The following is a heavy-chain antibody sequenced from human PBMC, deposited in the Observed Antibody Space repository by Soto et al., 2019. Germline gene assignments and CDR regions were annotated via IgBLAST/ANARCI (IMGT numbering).Heavy chain of an antibody. CDR3: ARGGGAGSDY. Sequence: EVQLVESGGGLVQPGGSLRLSCAASGFTFTNYYMSWVRQAQGKGLEWVANVNEDGSERYYVDSVKGRFTVSRDNAKNSLYLQMNSRRAEDAAVYYCARGGGAGSDYGGQGTLVTVSS. D-gene: IGHD3-10*01. CDR2: VNEDGSER. V-gene: IGHV3-7*04. CDR1: GFTFTNYY. J-gene: IGHJ4*02.